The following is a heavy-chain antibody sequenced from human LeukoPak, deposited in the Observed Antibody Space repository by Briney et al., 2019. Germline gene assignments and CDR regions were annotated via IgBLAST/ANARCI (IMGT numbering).Heavy chain of an antibody. V-gene: IGHV3-21*06. CDR2: ISSSTTYI. D-gene: IGHD2-15*01. Sequence: GGSLRLSCAASGFTFSTYTMNWVRQAPGKGLEWISAISSSTTYIYYADSVKGRFTISRDNAKNSLFLQMNSPRAEDTAVYYCAGGYCSAGSCYKGDYWGQGTLVTVSS. CDR1: GFTFSTYT. CDR3: AGGYCSAGSCYKGDY. J-gene: IGHJ4*02.